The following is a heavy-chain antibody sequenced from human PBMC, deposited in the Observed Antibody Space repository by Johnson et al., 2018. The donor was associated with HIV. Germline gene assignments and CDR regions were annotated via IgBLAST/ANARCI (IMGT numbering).Heavy chain of an antibody. V-gene: IGHV3-NL1*01. CDR2: IYSGGST. Sequence: VQLVESGGGVVQPGRSLRLSCAASGFTFSSYGMHWVRQAPGKGLEWVSVIYSGGSTYYADSVKGRFTISRDNSKNTLYLQMNSLRAEDTAVYYCMLRTHAEKAFDIWGQGTMVTVSS. J-gene: IGHJ3*02. CDR1: GFTFSSYG. CDR3: MLRTHAEKAFDI. D-gene: IGHD2-8*01.